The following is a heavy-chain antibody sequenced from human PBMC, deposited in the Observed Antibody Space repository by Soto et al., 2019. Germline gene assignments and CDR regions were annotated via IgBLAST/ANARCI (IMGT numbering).Heavy chain of an antibody. D-gene: IGHD3-10*01. CDR1: GFTFSSYA. Sequence: QVQLVESGGGVVQPGRSLRLSCAASGFTFSSYAMHWVRQAPGKGLEWVAVISYDGSNKYYADSVKGRFTISRDNSKNTLYLQMNSLRAEDTAVYDCARVPYFYGSGSAFDIWGQGTMVTVSS. V-gene: IGHV3-30-3*01. CDR2: ISYDGSNK. J-gene: IGHJ3*02. CDR3: ARVPYFYGSGSAFDI.